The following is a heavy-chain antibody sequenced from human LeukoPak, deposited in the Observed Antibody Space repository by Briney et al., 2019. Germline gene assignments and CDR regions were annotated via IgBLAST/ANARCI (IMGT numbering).Heavy chain of an antibody. J-gene: IGHJ4*02. Sequence: SETLSLTCAVSNYSITSGYFWGWIRQPPGKGLEWIASIYHSGSTHYNPSLKSRVTISVDTSKNQFSLMLSSVTAADTAVYYCARNRSVTTTPGFDHWGQGTLVTVSS. V-gene: IGHV4-38-2*01. CDR1: NYSITSGYF. CDR2: IYHSGST. D-gene: IGHD4-17*01. CDR3: ARNRSVTTTPGFDH.